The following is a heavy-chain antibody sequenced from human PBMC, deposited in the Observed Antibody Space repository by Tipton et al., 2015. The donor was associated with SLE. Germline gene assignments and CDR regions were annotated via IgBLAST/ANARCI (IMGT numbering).Heavy chain of an antibody. D-gene: IGHD3-22*01. J-gene: IGHJ4*02. V-gene: IGHV3-23*03. Sequence: GSLRLSCTASGFTFGDYAMSWFRQAPGKGLEWVSVIYSGGSTYYADSVKGRFTISRDNSKNTLYLQMNSLRAEDTAVYYCARGAGVIKGYFDYWGQGTLVTVSS. CDR3: ARGAGVIKGYFDY. CDR1: GFTFGDYA. CDR2: IYSGGST.